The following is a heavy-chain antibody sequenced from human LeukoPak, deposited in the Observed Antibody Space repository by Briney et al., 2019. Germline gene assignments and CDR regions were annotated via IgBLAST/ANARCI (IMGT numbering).Heavy chain of an antibody. CDR2: ISGSGGST. Sequence: GRSLRLSCAASGFTFTSYAMSWVRQAPGKGLEWVSAISGSGGSTYYADSVKGRFTISRDNSKNTLYLQMNSLRAEDTAVYYCAKLFIVGATRPHFDYWGQGTLVTVSS. V-gene: IGHV3-23*01. J-gene: IGHJ4*02. CDR3: AKLFIVGATRPHFDY. D-gene: IGHD1-26*01. CDR1: GFTFTSYA.